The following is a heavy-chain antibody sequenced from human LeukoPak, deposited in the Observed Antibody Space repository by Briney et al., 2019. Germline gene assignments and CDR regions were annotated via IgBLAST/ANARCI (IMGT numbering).Heavy chain of an antibody. Sequence: PGGSLRLSCAASGNYWMHWVRQAPGKGLVWVSHINSDGSWISYADSVKGRFTISKDNAKNTVYLQMNSLRAEDTAVYYCVSFYETYWGRETLVTVSS. CDR1: GNYW. J-gene: IGHJ4*02. CDR3: VSFYETY. V-gene: IGHV3-74*01. CDR2: INSDGSWI. D-gene: IGHD2/OR15-2a*01.